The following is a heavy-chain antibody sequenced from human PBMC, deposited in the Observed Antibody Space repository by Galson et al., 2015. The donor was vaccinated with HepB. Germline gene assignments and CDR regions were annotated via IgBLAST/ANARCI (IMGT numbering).Heavy chain of an antibody. CDR1: GFTFRTYW. V-gene: IGHV3-7*01. D-gene: IGHD3-16*01. CDR2: MNPDGSSI. Sequence: SLRLSCAASGFTFRTYWMAWVRQAPGKGLEWVANMNPDGSSINYVDSVKGRFTISRDNAKNSLYLQMNSLRAEDTAVYFCSNYGHYYFDNWGQGTLVTVSS. J-gene: IGHJ4*02. CDR3: SNYGHYYFDN.